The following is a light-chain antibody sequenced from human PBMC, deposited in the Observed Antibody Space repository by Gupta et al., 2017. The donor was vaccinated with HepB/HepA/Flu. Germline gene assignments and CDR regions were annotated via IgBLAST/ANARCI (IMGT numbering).Light chain of an antibody. V-gene: IGKV4-1*01. CDR1: QSVLYSSTNNNY. CDR2: WAS. J-gene: IGKJ1*01. Sequence: DIVMTQSPDSLAVSLGERATINCKSSQSVLYSSTNNNYLTWYQQKPGQPPKLLIYWASTRESGVPDRFSGSGSGTDFTLTISSLQAEDVAVYYCQQYYSIPWTFGQGTKVEIK. CDR3: QQYYSIPWT.